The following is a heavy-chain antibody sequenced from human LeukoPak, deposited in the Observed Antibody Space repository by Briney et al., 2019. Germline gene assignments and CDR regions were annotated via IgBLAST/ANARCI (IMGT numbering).Heavy chain of an antibody. CDR3: ARGRSLITMIVVVTTKKPNYFDY. D-gene: IGHD3-22*01. CDR1: GGSFSGYY. J-gene: IGHJ4*02. CDR2: INHSGST. V-gene: IGHV4-34*01. Sequence: PSETLSLTCAVYGGSFSGYYWSWIRQPPGKGLEWIGEINHSGSTNYNPSLKSRVTISVDTSKNQFSLKLSSVTAADTAVYYCARGRSLITMIVVVTTKKPNYFDYWGQGTLVTVSS.